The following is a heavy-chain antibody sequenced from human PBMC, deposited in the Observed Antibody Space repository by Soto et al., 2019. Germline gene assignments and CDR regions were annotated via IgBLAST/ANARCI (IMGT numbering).Heavy chain of an antibody. Sequence: QVQLVESGGGVVQPGRSLRLSCAASGFTFSSYAMHWVRQAPGNGLEWVAVISYDGSNKYYADSVKGRFTISRDNSKNTLYLQMNSLRAEDTAVYYFARDLKGIAAAVDYWGQGTLVTVSS. V-gene: IGHV3-30-3*01. J-gene: IGHJ4*02. CDR1: GFTFSSYA. CDR3: ARDLKGIAAAVDY. CDR2: ISYDGSNK. D-gene: IGHD6-13*01.